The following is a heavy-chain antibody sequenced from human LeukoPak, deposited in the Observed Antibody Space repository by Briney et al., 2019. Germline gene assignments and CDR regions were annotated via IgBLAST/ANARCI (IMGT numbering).Heavy chain of an antibody. CDR2: IKQDGSEK. CDR1: GFTFSSYA. CDR3: AREDTAMDAIDY. J-gene: IGHJ4*02. V-gene: IGHV3-7*01. Sequence: GGSLRLSCAASGFTFSSYAMHWVRQAPGKGLEWVANIKQDGSEKYYVDSVKGRFTISRDNAKNSLYLQMNSLRAEDTAVYYCAREDTAMDAIDYWGQGTLVTVSS. D-gene: IGHD5-18*01.